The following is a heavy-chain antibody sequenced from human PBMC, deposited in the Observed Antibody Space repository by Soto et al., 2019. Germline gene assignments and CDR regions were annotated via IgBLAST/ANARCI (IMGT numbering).Heavy chain of an antibody. CDR3: ARGQRFSDWFDP. J-gene: IGHJ5*02. Sequence: PSETLSLTCTVSGGDISTYYWTWIRQPAGKGLEWIGRIYSSGSTTYNPSLKSRVTMSLDTSKNQFSLRLSSVTAADTAVYYCARGQRFSDWFDPWGQGTLVTVSS. CDR1: GGDISTYY. D-gene: IGHD3-3*01. V-gene: IGHV4-4*07. CDR2: IYSSGST.